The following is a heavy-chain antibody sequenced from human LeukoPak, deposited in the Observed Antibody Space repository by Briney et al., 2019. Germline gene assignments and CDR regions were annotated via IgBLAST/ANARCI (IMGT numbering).Heavy chain of an antibody. J-gene: IGHJ6*03. Sequence: SETLSLTCTVSGGSISRYYWSWLRQPPGKGLEWIGYINSSGSTNYDPSLKSRVTISLDTSKNQFSLKLSSVTAADTAVYFCARGLVSDFWSGYYPNHYYYYIDVWGKGTTVTVSS. D-gene: IGHD3-3*01. V-gene: IGHV4-4*09. CDR1: GGSISRYY. CDR3: ARGLVSDFWSGYYPNHYYYYIDV. CDR2: INSSGST.